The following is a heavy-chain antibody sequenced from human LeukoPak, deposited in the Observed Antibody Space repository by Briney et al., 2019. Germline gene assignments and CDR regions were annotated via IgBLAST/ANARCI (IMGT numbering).Heavy chain of an antibody. Sequence: GGSLRLSCAASGFTFSRFGMHWVRQAPGKGLEWVAVIWYDGSDKYYADSVKGRFTISRDNSKNTLYLEMNSLRAEDTAVYYCARDYYYDSSGYWDYYFDYWGQGTLVSVSS. CDR1: GFTFSRFG. V-gene: IGHV3-33*01. CDR2: IWYDGSDK. J-gene: IGHJ4*02. CDR3: ARDYYYDSSGYWDYYFDY. D-gene: IGHD3-22*01.